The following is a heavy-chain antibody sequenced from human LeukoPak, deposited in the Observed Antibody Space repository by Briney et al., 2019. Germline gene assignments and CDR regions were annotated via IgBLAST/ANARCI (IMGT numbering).Heavy chain of an antibody. CDR3: ARGGYYYDSSGYYHY. CDR1: GFTFSSYA. D-gene: IGHD3-22*01. CDR2: ISYDGSNK. V-gene: IGHV3-30-3*01. Sequence: QPGGSLRLSCAASGFTFSSYAMHWVRQAPGKGLEWVAVISYDGSNKYYADSVKGRFTISRDNSKNTLYLQMNSLRAEDTAVYYCARGGYYYDSSGYYHYWGQGTLVTVSS. J-gene: IGHJ4*02.